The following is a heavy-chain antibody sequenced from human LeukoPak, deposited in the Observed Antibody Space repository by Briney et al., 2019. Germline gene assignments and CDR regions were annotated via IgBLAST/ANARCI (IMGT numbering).Heavy chain of an antibody. J-gene: IGHJ3*02. CDR3: ARSVFQGAFDI. V-gene: IGHV3-48*01. CDR2: ISSSSSTI. Sequence: GXXLRLSCAASGFTFSSYSMNWVRQAPGKGLEWASYISSSSSTIQYADSVKGRFTISRDNAKVSLYLQMNSLRAEDTAVYFCARSVFQGAFDIWGQGTLVTVSS. CDR1: GFTFSSYS. D-gene: IGHD5/OR15-5a*01.